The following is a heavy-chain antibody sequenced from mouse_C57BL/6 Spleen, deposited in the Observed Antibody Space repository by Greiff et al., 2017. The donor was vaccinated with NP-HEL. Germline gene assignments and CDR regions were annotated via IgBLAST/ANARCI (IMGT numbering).Heavy chain of an antibody. CDR1: GYTFTSYG. V-gene: IGHV1-81*01. Sequence: QVQLKQSGAELARPGASVKLSCKASGYTFTSYGISWVKQRTGQGLEWIGEIYPRSGNTYYNEKFKGKATLTADKSSSTAYMELRSLTSEDSAVYFCASNYDYAWFAYWGQGTLVTVSA. CDR2: IYPRSGNT. D-gene: IGHD2-4*01. CDR3: ASNYDYAWFAY. J-gene: IGHJ3*01.